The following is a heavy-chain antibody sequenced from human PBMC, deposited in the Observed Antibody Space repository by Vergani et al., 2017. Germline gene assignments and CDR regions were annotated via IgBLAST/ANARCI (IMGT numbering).Heavy chain of an antibody. Sequence: QLQLQESGPGLVKPSETLSLTCTVSGGSISSSSYYWGWIRQPPGKGLEWIGSIYYSGSPYYNPSRKSRVTIAVDTSKNQFSLKLRSVTAADTAVYYCASIGGAFDYWGQGTLVTVSS. J-gene: IGHJ4*02. CDR3: ASIGGAFDY. CDR1: GGSISSSSYY. V-gene: IGHV4-39*01. CDR2: IYYSGSP. D-gene: IGHD2-15*01.